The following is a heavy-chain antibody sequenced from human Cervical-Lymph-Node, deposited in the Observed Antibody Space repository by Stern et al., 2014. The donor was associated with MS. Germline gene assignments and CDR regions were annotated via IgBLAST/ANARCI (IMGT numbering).Heavy chain of an antibody. V-gene: IGHV4-61*02. CDR3: AREDYDGSGHPYYYGLDV. Sequence: QVQLQESGPGLVKPSQTLSLTCTVSGGSIASSRYYWSWIRQPAGKGLEWIGRIFPSGSTNYNPSLQSRVTLSVDTSKNQFSLRLSSVTAADTAVYYCAREDYDGSGHPYYYGLDVWGQGTTVTVSS. CDR1: GGSIASSRYY. CDR2: IFPSGST. D-gene: IGHD3-22*01. J-gene: IGHJ6*02.